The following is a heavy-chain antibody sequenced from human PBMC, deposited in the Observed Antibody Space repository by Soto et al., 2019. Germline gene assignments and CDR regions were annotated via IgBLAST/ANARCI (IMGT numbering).Heavy chain of an antibody. CDR2: ISSTTNYI. Sequence: GGSLRLSCAASGFTFTRYSMNWVGQAPEKGLEWVSSISSTTNYIYYADSMKGRFTVSRDNAKNSVYLEMNSLSAEDTAVYYCARESEDLTSNFDYWGQGTLVTVSS. CDR3: ARESEDLTSNFDY. J-gene: IGHJ4*02. CDR1: GFTFTRYS. V-gene: IGHV3-21*01.